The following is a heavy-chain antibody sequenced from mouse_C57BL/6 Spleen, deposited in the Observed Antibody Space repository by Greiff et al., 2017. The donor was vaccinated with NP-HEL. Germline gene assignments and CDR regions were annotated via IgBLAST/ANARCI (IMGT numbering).Heavy chain of an antibody. Sequence: VQLQQSGPGLVAPSQSLSITCTVSGFSLTSYAISWVRQTPGKGLEWLGVIWTGGGTNYNSALKSRLSISKDNSKSQVFLKINSLQTDDTARYYCARNLPYAMDDWGQGTSVTVSS. CDR2: IWTGGGT. CDR3: ARNLPYAMDD. J-gene: IGHJ4*01. CDR1: GFSLTSYA. V-gene: IGHV2-9-1*01.